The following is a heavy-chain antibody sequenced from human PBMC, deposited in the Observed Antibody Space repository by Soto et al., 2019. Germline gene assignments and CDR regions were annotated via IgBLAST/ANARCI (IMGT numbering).Heavy chain of an antibody. CDR2: IIPILGIA. D-gene: IGHD2-15*01. Sequence: QVQLVQSGAEVKKPGSSVKVSCKASGGTFSSYTISWVRQAPGQGLEWMGRIIPILGIANYAQKFQGRVTSTAXKSTSTAYMELSSLRSEDTSVYYCARPVVTDAFDIWGQGTMVTVSS. V-gene: IGHV1-69*02. CDR3: ARPVVTDAFDI. CDR1: GGTFSSYT. J-gene: IGHJ3*02.